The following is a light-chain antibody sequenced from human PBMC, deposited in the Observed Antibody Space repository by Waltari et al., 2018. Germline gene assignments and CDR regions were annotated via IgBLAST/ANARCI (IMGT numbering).Light chain of an antibody. Sequence: QSALTQPASVSGSPGQSITISCTGTSSDVGYYNYVSWYQQHPDKAPKLMIYDVSKRPSGVSNRFSGSKSGNTASRTISGLQAEDEADYYCSSYTTSTTLVFGGGTKLTVL. CDR3: SSYTTSTTLV. CDR1: SSDVGYYNY. J-gene: IGLJ3*02. V-gene: IGLV2-14*01. CDR2: DVS.